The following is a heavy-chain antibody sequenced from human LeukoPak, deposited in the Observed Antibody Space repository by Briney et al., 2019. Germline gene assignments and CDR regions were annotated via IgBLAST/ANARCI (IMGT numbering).Heavy chain of an antibody. CDR2: MYYSGSG. CDR1: AGSISSYY. Sequence: PSETLSLTCTVSAGSISSYYWSWLRQPPGKGLEWIAYMYYSGSGNYNPSLKSRVTMSIDTSKSQFSLKLSSVTAADTAVYYCARGTVTTSMKAFDIWGQGTMVTVSS. J-gene: IGHJ3*02. CDR3: ARGTVTTSMKAFDI. V-gene: IGHV4-59*08. D-gene: IGHD4-17*01.